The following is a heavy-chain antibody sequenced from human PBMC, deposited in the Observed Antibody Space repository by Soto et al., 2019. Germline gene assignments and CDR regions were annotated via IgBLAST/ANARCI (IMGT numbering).Heavy chain of an antibody. J-gene: IGHJ4*02. CDR2: ITGSGRNT. D-gene: IGHD6-6*01. CDR1: GLTFSKAD. CDR3: ATHSWDH. V-gene: IGHV3-23*01. Sequence: EVQVSESGGGLVQPGGSLRLSCAASGLTFSKADMSWVRQAPGKGLEWVSAITGSGRNTDYADSVKGRFTVSRDNSKNTLFLQMNRLRVEDTAICYWATHSWDHWGPGTLVTVSS.